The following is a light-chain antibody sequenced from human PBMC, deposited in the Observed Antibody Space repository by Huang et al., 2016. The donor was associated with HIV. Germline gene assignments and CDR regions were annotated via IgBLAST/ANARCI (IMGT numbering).Light chain of an antibody. J-gene: IGKJ1*01. V-gene: IGKV3-15*01. CDR2: RAS. CDR1: PRISSN. CDR3: QQYDNWPPWT. Sequence: VLPQSPATLSVSPGDRATPSCRASPRISSNLPWYQQKPGQALRLLIYRASLRATGVPARFSGSGSGTEFTLTLSSLQSEDFAVYDCQQYDNWPPWTFGQGTKVEIK.